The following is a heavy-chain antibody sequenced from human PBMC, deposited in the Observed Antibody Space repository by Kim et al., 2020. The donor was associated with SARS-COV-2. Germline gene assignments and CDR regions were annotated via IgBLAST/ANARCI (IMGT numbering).Heavy chain of an antibody. CDR2: IYYSGST. CDR3: ARDRGVRGDHAFDI. V-gene: IGHV4-39*07. J-gene: IGHJ3*02. D-gene: IGHD3-10*01. Sequence: SETLSLTCTVSGGSISSSSYYWGWIRQPPGKGLEWIGSIYYSGSTYYNPSLKSRVTISVDTSKNQFSLKLSSVTAADTAVYYCARDRGVRGDHAFDIWGQGTMVTVSS. CDR1: GGSISSSSYY.